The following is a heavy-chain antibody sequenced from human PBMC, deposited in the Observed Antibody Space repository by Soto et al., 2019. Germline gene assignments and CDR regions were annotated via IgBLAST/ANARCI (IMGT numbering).Heavy chain of an antibody. J-gene: IGHJ3*02. CDR3: AKDRGYDPKNDAFDI. Sequence: EVQLVESGGGLVQPGRSLRLSCAASGFTFDDYAMHWVRQAPGKGLEWVSGISWNSGSIGYADSVKGRFTISRDNAKNYLYLQMNSLRAEDTALYYCAKDRGYDPKNDAFDIWGQGTMVTVSS. CDR2: ISWNSGSI. D-gene: IGHD5-12*01. CDR1: GFTFDDYA. V-gene: IGHV3-9*01.